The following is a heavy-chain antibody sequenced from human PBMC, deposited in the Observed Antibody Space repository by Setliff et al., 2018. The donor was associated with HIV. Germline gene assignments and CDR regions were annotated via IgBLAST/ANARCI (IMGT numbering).Heavy chain of an antibody. CDR3: ARGRSLRFGELWGAYFDY. J-gene: IGHJ4*02. V-gene: IGHV4-34*01. Sequence: KPSETLSLTCAVYGESFSDYYWTWIRQPPGKGLEWLGEVNHSGSTSYNPSLKSRVTISADTSKNQFSLKLSSMTAADTAVYYCARGRSLRFGELWGAYFDYWGQGTPVTVSS. CDR2: VNHSGST. D-gene: IGHD3-10*01. CDR1: GESFSDYY.